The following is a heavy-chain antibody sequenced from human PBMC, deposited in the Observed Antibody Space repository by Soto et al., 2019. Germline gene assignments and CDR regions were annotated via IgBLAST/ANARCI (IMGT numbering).Heavy chain of an antibody. Sequence: ASVKVSCKASGYTFTSYDINWVRQATGQGLEWMGWMNPNSGNTGYAQKFQGRVTMTRNTSISTAYMELSSLRSEDTAVYYCARRKVVATIGYYYYYMDVWGKGTTVTVSS. CDR3: ARRKVVATIGYYYYYMDV. J-gene: IGHJ6*03. CDR1: GYTFTSYD. D-gene: IGHD5-12*01. CDR2: MNPNSGNT. V-gene: IGHV1-8*01.